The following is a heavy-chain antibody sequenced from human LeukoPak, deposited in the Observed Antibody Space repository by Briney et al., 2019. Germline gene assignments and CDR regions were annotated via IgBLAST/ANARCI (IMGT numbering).Heavy chain of an antibody. Sequence: SETLSLTCTVSGGSISSYYWSWIRQPPGKGLEWIGYIYYSGSTNYNPSLKSRVTISVDTSKNQFSLKLSSVTAADTAVYYCARRRPMYYDILTGYYDYWGQGTLVTVSS. CDR1: GGSISSYY. CDR2: IYYSGST. J-gene: IGHJ4*02. CDR3: ARRRPMYYDILTGYYDY. V-gene: IGHV4-59*08. D-gene: IGHD3-9*01.